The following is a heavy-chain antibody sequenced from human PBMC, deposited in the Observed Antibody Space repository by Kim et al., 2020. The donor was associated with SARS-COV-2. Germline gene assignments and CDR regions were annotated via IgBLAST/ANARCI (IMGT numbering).Heavy chain of an antibody. D-gene: IGHD1-26*01. CDR1: GFTFSSYS. CDR2: ISSSSSYI. V-gene: IGHV3-21*01. CDR3: AREYSGSYYVLYYGMDV. J-gene: IGHJ6*02. Sequence: GGSLRLSCAASGFTFSSYSMNWVRQAPGKGLEWVSSISSSSSYIYYADSVKGRFTISRDNAKNSLYLQMNSLRAEDTAVYYCAREYSGSYYVLYYGMDVWGQGTTVTVSS.